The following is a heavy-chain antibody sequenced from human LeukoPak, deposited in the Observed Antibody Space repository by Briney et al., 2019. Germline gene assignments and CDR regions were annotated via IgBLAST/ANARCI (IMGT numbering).Heavy chain of an antibody. J-gene: IGHJ3*02. D-gene: IGHD1-26*01. CDR2: INPNSGGT. Sequence: ASVKVSCKASGYTFTGYYMHWVRQAPGRGLEWMGWINPNSGGTNYAQKFQGRVTMTRDTSISTAYMELNRLRSDDTAVYYCARKIGSSGAFDIWGQGTMVTVSS. V-gene: IGHV1-2*02. CDR1: GYTFTGYY. CDR3: ARKIGSSGAFDI.